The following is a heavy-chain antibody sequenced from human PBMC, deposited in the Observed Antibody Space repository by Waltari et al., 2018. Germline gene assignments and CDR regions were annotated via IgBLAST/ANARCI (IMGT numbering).Heavy chain of an antibody. D-gene: IGHD2-15*01. CDR2: IRNSGGNT. CDR1: GFSFSNYA. Sequence: EVQLVESGGGLVKPGGSLRLSCAASGFSFSNYAMAWVRQAPGKGLEWVSGIRNSGGNTYYGDSVKGRFAISRDNSRNTLHLQMNGLRAEDTAIYYCTSWRVVAGTGWFDSWGQGTLVTVSS. J-gene: IGHJ5*01. CDR3: TSWRVVAGTGWFDS. V-gene: IGHV3-23*04.